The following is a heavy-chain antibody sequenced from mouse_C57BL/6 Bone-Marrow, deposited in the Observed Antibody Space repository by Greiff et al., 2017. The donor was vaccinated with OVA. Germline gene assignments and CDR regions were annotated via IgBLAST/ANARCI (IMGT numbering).Heavy chain of an antibody. CDR1: GFNIKDYY. J-gene: IGHJ1*03. V-gene: IGHV14-2*01. CDR2: IDPEDGET. Sequence: VQLQQSGAELVKPGASVKLSCTASGFNIKDYYMHWVKQRTEQGLEWIGRIDPEDGETKYAPKFPGKATITAYTSSNTAYLQLSSLTSEDTAVYYCARDYGSRGWYFDVWGTGTTVTVSS. D-gene: IGHD1-1*01. CDR3: ARDYGSRGWYFDV.